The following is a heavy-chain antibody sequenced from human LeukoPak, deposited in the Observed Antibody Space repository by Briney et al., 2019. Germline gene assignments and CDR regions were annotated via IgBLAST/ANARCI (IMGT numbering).Heavy chain of an antibody. D-gene: IGHD6-13*01. CDR2: INHSGST. CDR3: ARISSSNWYNERGAFDV. J-gene: IGHJ3*01. Sequence: SETLSLTCAVYGGPFSGYYWSWIRQPPGKGLEWIGEINHSGSTNYNPSLMSRVTISVDTSKNQFSLKLRSVTAADTAVYYCARISSSNWYNERGAFDVWGQGTMVTVSS. V-gene: IGHV4-34*01. CDR1: GGPFSGYY.